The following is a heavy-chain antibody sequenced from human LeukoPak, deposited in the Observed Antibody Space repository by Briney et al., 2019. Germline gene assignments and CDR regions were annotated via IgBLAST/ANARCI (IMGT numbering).Heavy chain of an antibody. Sequence: HPGRSLRLSCAASGFTFSSYGMHWVRQAPGKGLEWVALTSFDGGKKYYADSVKGRFSISRDNSKNTLYLQMNSLIPDDTAVYYCAKGRQQWWTLDALDIWGQGTMVTVSS. CDR1: GFTFSSYG. CDR2: TSFDGGKK. CDR3: AKGRQQWWTLDALDI. D-gene: IGHD5-18*01. V-gene: IGHV3-30*18. J-gene: IGHJ3*02.